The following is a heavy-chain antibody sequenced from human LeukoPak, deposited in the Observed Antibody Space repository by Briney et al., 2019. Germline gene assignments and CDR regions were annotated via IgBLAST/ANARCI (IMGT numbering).Heavy chain of an antibody. Sequence: GRSLRLSCVASGFTVSSNDMSWVRQAPGKGLESVSVIYSGGSTYYADSVKGRFTVSRDNSKHTLSLEMNNLRAEDTAVYYCAKMMAGNYFDYWGQGALVIVSS. CDR1: GFTVSSND. V-gene: IGHV3-53*01. D-gene: IGHD6-19*01. CDR2: IYSGGST. CDR3: AKMMAGNYFDY. J-gene: IGHJ4*02.